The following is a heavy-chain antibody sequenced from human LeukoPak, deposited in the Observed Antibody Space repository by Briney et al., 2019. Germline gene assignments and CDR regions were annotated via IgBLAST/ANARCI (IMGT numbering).Heavy chain of an antibody. Sequence: GGSLRLSCTASGFTFSDYYMSWIRQAPGGGLEWLSYVGGSRSYTDYADSVKGRFTISRDNAKNSLYLQMNSLRAEDTAVYYCARGYRGIEDWGQGTLVTVSS. CDR2: VGGSRSYT. J-gene: IGHJ4*02. CDR3: ARGYRGIED. D-gene: IGHD5-12*01. CDR1: GFTFSDYY. V-gene: IGHV3-11*03.